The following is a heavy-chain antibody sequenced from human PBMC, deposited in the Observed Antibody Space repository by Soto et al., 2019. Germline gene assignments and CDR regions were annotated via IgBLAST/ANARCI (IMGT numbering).Heavy chain of an antibody. Sequence: HPGGSLRLSCAASGFTFNGSAMHWVRQASGKGLEWVGRIRSKANSYATAYAASVKGRFTISRDDSKNTAYLQMNSLKTEDTAVYYCTRRAAAAAVVPYGMDVWGQGTTVTVSS. CDR2: IRSKANSYAT. D-gene: IGHD6-13*01. CDR3: TRRAAAAAVVPYGMDV. V-gene: IGHV3-73*01. J-gene: IGHJ6*02. CDR1: GFTFNGSA.